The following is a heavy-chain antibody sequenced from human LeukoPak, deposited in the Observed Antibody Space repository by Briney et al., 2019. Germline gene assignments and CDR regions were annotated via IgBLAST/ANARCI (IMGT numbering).Heavy chain of an antibody. CDR1: GGSISSSSYY. CDR2: IYYSGST. V-gene: IGHV4-39*01. J-gene: IGHJ4*02. Sequence: TSGTLSLTCTVSGGSISSSSYYWGWIRQPPGKGLEWIGSIYYSGSTYYNPSLKSRVTISVDTSKNQFSLKLSSVTAADTAVYYCARHNPQAYYFDYWGQGTLVTVSS. CDR3: ARHNPQAYYFDY.